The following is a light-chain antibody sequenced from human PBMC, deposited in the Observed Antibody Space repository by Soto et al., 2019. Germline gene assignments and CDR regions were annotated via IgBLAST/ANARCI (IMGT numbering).Light chain of an antibody. CDR1: SSNIGAGYD. V-gene: IGLV1-40*01. J-gene: IGLJ1*01. CDR2: GNR. CDR3: SSNKIGSTYV. Sequence: QSVLTQPPSVSGAPGQRVTISCTGSSSNIGAGYDVHWYQQLPGTAPKLVIYGNRNRPSGISTRFSGSKSGNTASLTISGLQAEDEALYYCSSNKIGSTYVFGTGTKVTVL.